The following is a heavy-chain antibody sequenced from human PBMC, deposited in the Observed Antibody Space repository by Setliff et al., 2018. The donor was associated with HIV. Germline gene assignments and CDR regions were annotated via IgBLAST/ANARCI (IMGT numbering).Heavy chain of an antibody. CDR1: GYTFTGYI. V-gene: IGHV1-2*02. Sequence: GASVKVSCKASGYTFTGYIIHWVRQAPGQGLEWVGWINPYSGDTTFAHKFRGRVTMTRDTSTSTAYMELSSLRFDDTAVYYCARLSVEDGFDVWGQGTLVTV. J-gene: IGHJ3*01. CDR2: INPYSGDT. CDR3: ARLSVEDGFDV.